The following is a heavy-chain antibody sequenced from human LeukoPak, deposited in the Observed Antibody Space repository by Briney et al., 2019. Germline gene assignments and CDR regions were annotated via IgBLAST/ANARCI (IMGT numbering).Heavy chain of an antibody. CDR3: ARDLYCSSTSCYVFDY. D-gene: IGHD2-2*01. CDR1: GYTFNTYG. CDR2: ISAYNGNT. J-gene: IGHJ4*02. V-gene: IGHV1-18*01. Sequence: ASVKVSCKTSGYTFNTYGITWVRQAPGQGLEWMGWISAYNGNTNYAQKLQGRVTMTTDTSTSTAYMELRSLRSDDTAVYYCARDLYCSSTSCYVFDYWGQGTLVTVSS.